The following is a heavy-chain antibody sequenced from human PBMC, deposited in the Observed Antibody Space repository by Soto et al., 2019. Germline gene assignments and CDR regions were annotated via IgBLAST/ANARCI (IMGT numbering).Heavy chain of an antibody. V-gene: IGHV3-23*01. CDR1: GFTFSSYA. D-gene: IGHD2-15*01. Sequence: EVPLLESGGGLVQPGGSLRLSCAASGFTFSSYAMSWVRQAPGKGLEWVSSISGSGDTTYYADSVKGRFTISRDNSKNTLFLQMNSLRVDDTAVYYCAKDIVLVAATGPDSWGQGTLLTVSS. CDR2: ISGSGDTT. J-gene: IGHJ4*02. CDR3: AKDIVLVAATGPDS.